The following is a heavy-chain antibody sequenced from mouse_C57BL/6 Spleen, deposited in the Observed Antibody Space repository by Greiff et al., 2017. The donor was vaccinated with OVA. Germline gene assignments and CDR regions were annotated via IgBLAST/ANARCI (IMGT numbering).Heavy chain of an antibody. Sequence: QVQLKESGPELVKPGASVTISCKASGYAFSSSWMNWVKQRPGTGLAWIGRLYPGAGDTNYNGKFKGKATLTADNSSSTAYMQLSSLTSEDSAVDFWARSYGSLYFDYWGQGTTLTVSS. CDR2: LYPGAGDT. D-gene: IGHD1-1*01. CDR3: ARSYGSLYFDY. V-gene: IGHV1-82*01. CDR1: GYAFSSSW. J-gene: IGHJ2*01.